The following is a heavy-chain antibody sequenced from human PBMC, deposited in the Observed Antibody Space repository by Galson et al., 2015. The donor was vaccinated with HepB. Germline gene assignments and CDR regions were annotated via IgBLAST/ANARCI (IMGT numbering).Heavy chain of an antibody. J-gene: IGHJ4*02. D-gene: IGHD6-19*01. CDR3: AKGVPRYTSGWYLGGVAYFDH. CDR2: IHPNGGRT. Sequence: SLRLSCAASGFTFSYFLMNWVRQAPGKGLEWVSGIHPNGGRTYYADSVKGRFTISRDNSKNTLYLQINSLRAEDTAVYYCAKGVPRYTSGWYLGGVAYFDHWGQGALVAVSS. V-gene: IGHV3-23*01. CDR1: GFTFSYFL.